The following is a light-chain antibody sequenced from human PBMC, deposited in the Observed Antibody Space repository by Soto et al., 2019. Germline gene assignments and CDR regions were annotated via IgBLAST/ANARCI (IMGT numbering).Light chain of an antibody. Sequence: QPVLTQPPSVSGAPGQRVTVSCSGSSSNIGAGYDVHWYQQLPGTAPKLLIYGNTNRPSGVPDRFSGSTSGTSASLAISGLQAEDEADYYCQSYDSSLSGSGVVFGGGTKLTVL. J-gene: IGLJ2*01. CDR1: SSNIGAGYD. CDR2: GNT. CDR3: QSYDSSLSGSGVV. V-gene: IGLV1-40*01.